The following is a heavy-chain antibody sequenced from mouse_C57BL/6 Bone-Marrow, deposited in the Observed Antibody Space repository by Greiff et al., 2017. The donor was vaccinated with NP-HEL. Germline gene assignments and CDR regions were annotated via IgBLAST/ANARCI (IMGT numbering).Heavy chain of an antibody. V-gene: IGHV1-22*01. CDR3: ARPIYDGYYSFAY. D-gene: IGHD2-3*01. J-gene: IGHJ3*01. CDR2: INPNNGGT. CDR1: GYTFTDYN. Sequence: VQLQQSGPELVKPGASVKMSCKASGYTFTDYNMHWVKQSHGKSLEWIGYINPNNGGTSYNQKFKGKATLTVNKSSSTAYMELRSLTSEDSAVYYCARPIYDGYYSFAYWGQGTLVTVSA.